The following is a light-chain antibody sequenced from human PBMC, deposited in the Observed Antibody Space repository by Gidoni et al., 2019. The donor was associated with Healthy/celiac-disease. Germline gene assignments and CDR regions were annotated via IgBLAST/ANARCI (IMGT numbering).Light chain of an antibody. CDR3: QQYGSSPGT. CDR1: PSVSSRY. J-gene: IGKJ1*01. V-gene: IGKV3-20*01. Sequence: EIVLTQSPGTLSLSPGERATLSCRASPSVSSRYLAWYQQKPGQAPRLLIYGASSRATGIPDRFSGSGSGTDFTLTISRLEPEDFAVYYCQQYGSSPGTFGQGTKVEIK. CDR2: GAS.